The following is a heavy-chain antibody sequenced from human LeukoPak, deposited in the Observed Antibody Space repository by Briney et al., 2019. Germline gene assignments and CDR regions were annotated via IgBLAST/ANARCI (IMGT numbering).Heavy chain of an antibody. V-gene: IGHV4-39*01. Sequence: SQTLSLTCTVSGGSISSSSYYWGWVRHAPGKGLEWIANIYYSGSTYYSPSLRSRVTISVDTSKNQFSLKLTSVTAADTAVYYCARHASVSGNWPRPLDYWGQGSLVTVSS. CDR2: IYYSGST. CDR1: GGSISSSSYY. D-gene: IGHD3-3*01. J-gene: IGHJ4*02. CDR3: ARHASVSGNWPRPLDY.